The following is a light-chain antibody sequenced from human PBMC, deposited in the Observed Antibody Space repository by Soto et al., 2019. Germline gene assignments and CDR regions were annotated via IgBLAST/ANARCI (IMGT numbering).Light chain of an antibody. CDR2: KAS. CDR3: QQYNSYPYT. Sequence: DIQMTQSPSTLSASVGDRVTITCRASQSISSWLAWYQQKPGKAPKLLIYKASSLESRVPSSFSGSGSGTEFTLTINSLQPDDFATYYCQQYNSYPYTFGQGTKLEIK. V-gene: IGKV1-5*03. J-gene: IGKJ2*01. CDR1: QSISSW.